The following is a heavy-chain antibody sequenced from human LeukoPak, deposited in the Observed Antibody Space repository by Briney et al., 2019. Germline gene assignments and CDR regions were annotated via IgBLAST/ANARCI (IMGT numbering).Heavy chain of an antibody. D-gene: IGHD3-10*01. Sequence: KPSETLSLTCTASGGSIRSSSHYWGWIRQPPGKGLEWIGTIYYTGSMYYNPSLKSRVTMPVDTSKNQFSLKLSSVTAADTAVYYCARLNTKLRGVMTFDYWGQGTLVTVSS. CDR1: GGSIRSSSHY. V-gene: IGHV4-39*01. CDR2: IYYTGSM. J-gene: IGHJ4*02. CDR3: ARLNTKLRGVMTFDY.